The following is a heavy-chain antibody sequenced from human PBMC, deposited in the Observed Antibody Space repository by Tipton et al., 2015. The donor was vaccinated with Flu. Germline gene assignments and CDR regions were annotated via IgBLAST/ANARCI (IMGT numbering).Heavy chain of an antibody. CDR2: IYTSGST. D-gene: IGHD2-2*01. J-gene: IGHJ4*02. CDR3: APSTRYWTGGHFFGW. CDR1: GGSISSGSYY. Sequence: TLSLTCTVPGGSISSGSYYWSWIRQPAGKGLEWIGRIYTSGSTNYNPSLKSRVTISVDTSKNQFSLKLSSVTAADTAVYYCAPSTRYWTGGHFFGWWGRGTQVTVSS. V-gene: IGHV4-61*02.